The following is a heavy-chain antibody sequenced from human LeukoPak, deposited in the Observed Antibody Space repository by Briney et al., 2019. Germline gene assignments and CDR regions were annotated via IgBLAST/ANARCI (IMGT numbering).Heavy chain of an antibody. Sequence: PSETLSLTCTVSGGSISSGGFYWSWIRQPPGKGLEWIGYISHSGSTYYNPSLKSRITISVDTSKNQFSLKLSSVTAADTAVYYCARASIVGALLHWGQGTLVTVSS. CDR1: GGSISSGGFY. CDR3: ARASIVGALLH. V-gene: IGHV4-30-2*01. D-gene: IGHD1-26*01. J-gene: IGHJ4*02. CDR2: ISHSGST.